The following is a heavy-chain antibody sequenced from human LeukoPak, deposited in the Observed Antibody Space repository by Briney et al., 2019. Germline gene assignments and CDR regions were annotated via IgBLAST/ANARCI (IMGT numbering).Heavy chain of an antibody. J-gene: IGHJ4*02. V-gene: IGHV4-34*01. Sequence: PSETLSLTCAVYGGSFSGYYWSWIRQPPGKGLEWIGEINHSGSTNYNPSLKSRVTISVDTSKNQFSLKLSSVTAADTAVYYCARGSLGAGTMVRGVLDYWGQGTLATVSS. CDR2: INHSGST. CDR3: ARGSLGAGTMVRGVLDY. CDR1: GGSFSGYY. D-gene: IGHD3-10*01.